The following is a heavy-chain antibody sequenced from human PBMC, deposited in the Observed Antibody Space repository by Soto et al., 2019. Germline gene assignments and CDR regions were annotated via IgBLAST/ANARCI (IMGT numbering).Heavy chain of an antibody. D-gene: IGHD3-16*01. CDR1: GFSLSTSGVG. Sequence: QITLKESGPTLVKPTQTLTLTCTFSGFSLSTSGVGVGWIRQPPGKALEWLALIYWDDAKHYSPSLKSRLTITKDTPKTQLALTMTNMDPVDTATSFCAPKGGGDRILDYWGQGTLVTVSS. V-gene: IGHV2-5*02. J-gene: IGHJ4*02. CDR3: APKGGGDRILDY. CDR2: IYWDDAK.